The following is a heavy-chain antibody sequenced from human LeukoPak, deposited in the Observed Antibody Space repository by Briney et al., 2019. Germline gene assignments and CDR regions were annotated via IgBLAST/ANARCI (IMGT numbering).Heavy chain of an antibody. CDR1: GYTFTSYD. D-gene: IGHD6-6*01. Sequence: ASVKVSCKASGYTFTSYDINWVRRATGQGLEWMGWMNPNSGNTGYAQKFQGRVTMTRNTSMSTAYMELSSLRSEDTAVYYCARGGTIAARGGNWFDPWGQGTLVTVSS. V-gene: IGHV1-8*01. J-gene: IGHJ5*02. CDR2: MNPNSGNT. CDR3: ARGGTIAARGGNWFDP.